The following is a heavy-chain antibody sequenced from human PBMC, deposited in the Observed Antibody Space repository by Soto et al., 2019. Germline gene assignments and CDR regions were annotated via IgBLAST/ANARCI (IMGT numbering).Heavy chain of an antibody. CDR1: GYTFTSYG. D-gene: IGHD2-2*01. V-gene: IGHV1-18*01. J-gene: IGHJ2*01. CDR2: ISAYNGNT. Sequence: QVQLVQSGAEVKKPGASVKVSCKASGYTFTSYGISWVRQAPGQGLEWMGWISAYNGNTNYAQKLQGRVTMTTDTSTXXAXMXXRSLRADDTAVYYCARSNIVVVPAAISPLDWYFDIWGRGTLVTVSS. CDR3: ARSNIVVVPAAISPLDWYFDI.